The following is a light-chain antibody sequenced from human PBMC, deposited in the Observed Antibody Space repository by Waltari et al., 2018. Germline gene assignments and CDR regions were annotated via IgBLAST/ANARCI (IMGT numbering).Light chain of an antibody. CDR3: AVWDDSLNGLI. Sequence: QSVLTQPPSASGTPGQRVTISCSGSSSNIGKNTVNWYQQLPRTAPKLVIYFNVQRPSGVPDRFSGSKSGTSASLAISGLQSEDEADFHCAVWDDSLNGLIFGGGTKLTVL. CDR2: FNV. J-gene: IGLJ2*01. V-gene: IGLV1-44*01. CDR1: SSNIGKNT.